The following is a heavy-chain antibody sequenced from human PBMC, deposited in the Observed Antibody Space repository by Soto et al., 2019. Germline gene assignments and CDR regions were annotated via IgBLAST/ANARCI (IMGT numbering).Heavy chain of an antibody. CDR2: INPDGSEK. V-gene: IGHV3-7*01. CDR3: VRARIDV. J-gene: IGHJ2*01. CDR1: GFIFSAYW. Sequence: EVQLVESGGGLVQPGGSLRLSCAASGFIFSAYWMTWVRQAPGKGLEWVANINPDGSEKYYVDSVKGRFTISRVNVKNSLFLQVNNLRAEDTALYYCVRARIDVWGRGTLVTVSS.